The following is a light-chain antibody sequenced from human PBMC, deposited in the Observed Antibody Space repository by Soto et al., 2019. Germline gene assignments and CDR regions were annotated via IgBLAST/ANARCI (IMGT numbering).Light chain of an antibody. Sequence: DVQMTQSPSSLSAFVGDRVTITCRASQGIAPYLAWFQQKPGKVPKLLIYATSTLQSGVPYRFSGSGSGTDFTLTINSRQPEDVGTYYCQKYNSAPLTFGGVTKVEIK. CDR2: ATS. CDR3: QKYNSAPLT. V-gene: IGKV1-27*01. CDR1: QGIAPY. J-gene: IGKJ4*01.